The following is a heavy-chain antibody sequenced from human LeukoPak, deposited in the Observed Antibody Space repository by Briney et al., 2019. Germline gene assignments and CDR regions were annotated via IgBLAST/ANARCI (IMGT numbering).Heavy chain of an antibody. D-gene: IGHD6-19*01. CDR3: ARGSSSGWYGLDY. J-gene: IGHJ4*02. Sequence: SETLSLTCTVSGGSISSYYWGWIRQPPGKGLEWIGYIYYSGSTNYNPSLKSRVTISVDTSKNQFSLKLNSVTAADTAVYYCARGSSSGWYGLDYWGQGTLVTVSS. CDR2: IYYSGST. CDR1: GGSISSYY. V-gene: IGHV4-59*01.